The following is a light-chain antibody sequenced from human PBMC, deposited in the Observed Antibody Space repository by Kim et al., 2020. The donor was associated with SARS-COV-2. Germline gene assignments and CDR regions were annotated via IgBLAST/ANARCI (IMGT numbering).Light chain of an antibody. CDR3: ISST. V-gene: IGKV3D-20*01. CDR1: QSVFNNY. Sequence: APLSLAPGERATLSCGASQSVFNNYLAWYQQKPGLPPRLLMYDASSRAAGIPDRFSGSGSGTDFTLTISRLEPEDFAMYYGISSTFGQGTKVDIK. CDR2: DAS. J-gene: IGKJ1*01.